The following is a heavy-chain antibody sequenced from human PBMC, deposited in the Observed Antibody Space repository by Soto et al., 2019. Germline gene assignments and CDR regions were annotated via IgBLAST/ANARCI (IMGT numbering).Heavy chain of an antibody. CDR1: GFTFSSYA. D-gene: IGHD3-3*01. CDR2: ISGSGGST. Sequence: GGSLRLSCAASGFTFSSYAMSWVRQAPGKGLEWVSAISGSGGSTYYADSVKGRFTISRDNSKNTLYLQMNSLRAEDTAVYYCAKDLAYDFWSGYPLMDVWGQGTTVTVSS. V-gene: IGHV3-23*01. J-gene: IGHJ6*02. CDR3: AKDLAYDFWSGYPLMDV.